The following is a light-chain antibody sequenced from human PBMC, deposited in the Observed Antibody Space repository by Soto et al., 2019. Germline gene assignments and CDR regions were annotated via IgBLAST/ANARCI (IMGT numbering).Light chain of an antibody. V-gene: IGKV3-15*01. J-gene: IGKJ1*01. CDR3: LQYNNWVPT. CDR1: QSVRSN. Sequence: EIVMTQSPATLSVSPGERATLSCRASQSVRSNLAWYQQKPGQAPRLLIYGASTRATGIPARFSGSGSGTEFTFTISSLQSADFAVYYCLQYNNWVPTFGQGTRVEI. CDR2: GAS.